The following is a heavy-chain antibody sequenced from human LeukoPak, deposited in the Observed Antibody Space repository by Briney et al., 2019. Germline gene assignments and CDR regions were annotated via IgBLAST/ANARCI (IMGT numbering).Heavy chain of an antibody. CDR3: AKDQQRYCSGGSCLNSFDY. CDR1: GFTFSSYA. V-gene: IGHV3-23*01. Sequence: GGSLRLSCAASGFTFSSYAMSWVRQAPGKGLEWVSAIRGSGSSTYYADSVKGRFTISRDNSKNTLYLQMNSLRAEDTAVYYCAKDQQRYCSGGSCLNSFDYWGQGTLVTVSS. D-gene: IGHD2-15*01. CDR2: IRGSGSST. J-gene: IGHJ4*02.